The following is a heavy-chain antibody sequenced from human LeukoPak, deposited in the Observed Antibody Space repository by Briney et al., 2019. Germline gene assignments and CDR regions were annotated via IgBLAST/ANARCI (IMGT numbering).Heavy chain of an antibody. CDR2: IYYSGST. Sequence: SQTLSLTCTVSGGSISSGGYYGSWIRQHPGKGLEWIGYIYYSGSTYYNPSLKSRVTISVDTSKNQFSLKLSSVTAADTAVYYCARVGFLERTRFDPWGQGTLVTVSS. V-gene: IGHV4-31*03. J-gene: IGHJ5*02. CDR3: ARVGFLERTRFDP. D-gene: IGHD3-3*02. CDR1: GGSISSGGYY.